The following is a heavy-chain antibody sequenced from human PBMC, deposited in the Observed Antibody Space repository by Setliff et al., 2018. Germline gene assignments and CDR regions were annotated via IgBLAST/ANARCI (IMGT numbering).Heavy chain of an antibody. D-gene: IGHD1-7*01. CDR3: ARSAITGTTKKYYYYMDV. Sequence: GASVKVSCKASGYTFTDYYMHWVQQAPGKGLEWMGRVDPEDGETIYAEKFQGRVTITADTSTDTAYMELSSLRSEDTAVYYCARSAITGTTKKYYYYMDVWGQGTTVTSP. CDR1: GYTFTDYY. CDR2: VDPEDGET. V-gene: IGHV1-69-2*01. J-gene: IGHJ6*03.